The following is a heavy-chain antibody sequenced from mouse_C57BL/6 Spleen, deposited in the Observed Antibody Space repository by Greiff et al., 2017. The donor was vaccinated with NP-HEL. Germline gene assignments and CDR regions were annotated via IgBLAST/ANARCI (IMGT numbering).Heavy chain of an antibody. CDR1: GFTFSSYA. CDR2: ISDGGSYT. CDR3: ARDGGYYRYFDV. Sequence: DVKLVESGGGLVKPGGSLKLSCAASGFTFSSYAMSWVRQTPEKRLEWVATISDGGSYTYYPDNVKGRFTISRENAKNNLYLQMSHLKSEDTAMYYCARDGGYYRYFDVWGTGTTVTVSS. J-gene: IGHJ1*03. V-gene: IGHV5-4*01. D-gene: IGHD2-1*01.